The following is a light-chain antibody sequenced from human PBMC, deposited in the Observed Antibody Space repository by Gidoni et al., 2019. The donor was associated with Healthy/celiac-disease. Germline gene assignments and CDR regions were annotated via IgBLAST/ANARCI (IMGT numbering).Light chain of an antibody. CDR3: QSYDSSLSGSGV. V-gene: IGLV1-40*01. CDR1: SSNIGAGYD. J-gene: IGLJ2*01. Sequence: QSVLPQPPSVSGAPGPRVTISCTGSSSNIGAGYDVPWYQQLPRKAPKLLIYGNSNRPSGVPDRFSGSKSGTSASLAITGLQAEDEAEYYCQSYDSSLSGSGVFGGGTKLTVL. CDR2: GNS.